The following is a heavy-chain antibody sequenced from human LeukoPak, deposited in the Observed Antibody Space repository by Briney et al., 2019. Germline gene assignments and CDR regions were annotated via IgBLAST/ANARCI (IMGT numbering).Heavy chain of an antibody. CDR2: ISYDGSNK. CDR1: GFTFSSYG. Sequence: PGRSLRLSCAASGFTFSSYGMHWVRQAPGKGLEWVAVISYDGSNKYYADSVKGRFTISRDNSKNTLYLQMNSLRAEDTAVYYCAKDRDSFGVVHFDYWGQGTLVTVSS. CDR3: AKDRDSFGVVHFDY. V-gene: IGHV3-30*18. J-gene: IGHJ4*02. D-gene: IGHD3-3*01.